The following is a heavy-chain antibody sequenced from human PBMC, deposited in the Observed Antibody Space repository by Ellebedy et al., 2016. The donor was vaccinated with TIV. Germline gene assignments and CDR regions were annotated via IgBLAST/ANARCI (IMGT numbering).Heavy chain of an antibody. CDR2: ISGSSLTK. J-gene: IGHJ3*02. Sequence: GGSLRLSCAASGFTFSPYSMNWVRQAPGKGLEWVSYISGSSLTKFHADSVQGRFTISRDNAESSLYLQMDSLRVEDTAVYYCARDMAWGNERMNDAFDIWGHGTMVTVSS. D-gene: IGHD7-27*01. CDR3: ARDMAWGNERMNDAFDI. CDR1: GFTFSPYS. V-gene: IGHV3-48*04.